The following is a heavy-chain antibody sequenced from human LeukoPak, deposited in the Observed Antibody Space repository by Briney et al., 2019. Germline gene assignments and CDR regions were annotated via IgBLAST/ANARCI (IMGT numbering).Heavy chain of an antibody. V-gene: IGHV3-23*01. J-gene: IGHJ5*02. D-gene: IGHD6-19*01. CDR1: GFTFSSYA. Sequence: GGSLRLSCAASGFTFSSYAVSWVHQAAGKGLEWVSTTSASGSSTYYADSVQGRFTISRDNSKKTVYLQMNSLRAEDTAVYYCAKGGWNNWFDPWGQGTLVIVSS. CDR2: TSASGSST. CDR3: AKGGWNNWFDP.